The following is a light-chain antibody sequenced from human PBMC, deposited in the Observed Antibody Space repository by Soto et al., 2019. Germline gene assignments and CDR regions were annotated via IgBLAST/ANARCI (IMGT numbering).Light chain of an antibody. CDR1: SSNIGSNL. V-gene: IGLV1-44*01. Sequence: QAVVTQPPSASGTPGQRVTISCSGSSSNIGSNLVNWYQQLPGTAPKLLIYSNNQRPSGVPDRFSGSKSGTSASLAISGLQSEDEADYYCAAWDDSLNGVLFGGGTKVTVL. CDR3: AAWDDSLNGVL. J-gene: IGLJ2*01. CDR2: SNN.